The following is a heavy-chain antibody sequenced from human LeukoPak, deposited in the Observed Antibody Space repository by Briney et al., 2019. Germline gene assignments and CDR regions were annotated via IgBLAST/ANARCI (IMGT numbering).Heavy chain of an antibody. V-gene: IGHV1-2*06. CDR1: GGTFSSYA. J-gene: IGHJ4*02. D-gene: IGHD3-22*01. Sequence: GASVKVSCKASGGTFSSYAISWVRQAPGQGLEWMGRINPNSGGTNYAQKFQGRVTMTRDTSISTAYMELSRLRSDDTAVYYCARDSVYYDSSGYSDYWGQGTLVTVSS. CDR3: ARDSVYYDSSGYSDY. CDR2: INPNSGGT.